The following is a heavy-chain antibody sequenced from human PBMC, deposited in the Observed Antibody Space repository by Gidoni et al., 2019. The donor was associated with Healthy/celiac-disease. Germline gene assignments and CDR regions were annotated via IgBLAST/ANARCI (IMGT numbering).Heavy chain of an antibody. V-gene: IGHV3-53*01. J-gene: IGHJ3*02. CDR2: IYSGGST. D-gene: IGHD3-22*01. CDR1: GFTVSSNY. CDR3: ARYYYDSSGYYHDAFDI. Sequence: EAQLVESGGGLIQPGGSLRLSCAASGFTVSSNYMSWVRQAPGKGLEWVSVIYSGGSTYYADSVKGRFTISRDNSKNTLYLQMNSLRAEDTAVYYCARYYYDSSGYYHDAFDIWGQGTMVTVSS.